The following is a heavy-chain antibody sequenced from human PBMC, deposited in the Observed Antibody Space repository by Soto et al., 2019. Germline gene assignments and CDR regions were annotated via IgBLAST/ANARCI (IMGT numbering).Heavy chain of an antibody. J-gene: IGHJ5*02. CDR3: ARDRQRLQVPGGGSAGWFDP. CDR2: IYYSGST. D-gene: IGHD4-4*01. V-gene: IGHV4-59*12. CDR1: GGSISSYY. Sequence: PSETLSLTCTVSGGSISSYYWSWIRQPPGKGLEWIGYIYYSGSTNYNPSLKSRVTISVDTSKNQFSLKLSSVTAADTAVYYCARDRQRLQVPGGGSAGWFDPWGQGTLVTVSS.